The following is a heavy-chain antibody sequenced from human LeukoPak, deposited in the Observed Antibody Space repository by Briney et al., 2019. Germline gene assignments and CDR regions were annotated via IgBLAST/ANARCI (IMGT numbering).Heavy chain of an antibody. Sequence: GGSLRLSCAASGFTFSSYAMSWVRQAPGKGLEWVSAISGSGGSTYYADSVKGRFTISRDNSKNTLYLQVNSLRAEDTAVYYCAKDGDDILTGYYSDYWGQGTLVTVSS. D-gene: IGHD3-9*01. CDR1: GFTFSSYA. CDR3: AKDGDDILTGYYSDY. CDR2: ISGSGGST. J-gene: IGHJ4*02. V-gene: IGHV3-23*01.